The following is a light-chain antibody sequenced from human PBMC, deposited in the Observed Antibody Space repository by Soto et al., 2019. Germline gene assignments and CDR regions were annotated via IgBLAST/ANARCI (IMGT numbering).Light chain of an antibody. V-gene: IGKV3-15*01. Sequence: EIVMTQSPATLSVSPGERATLSCRASQSVSSNLAWYQHKPGQAPRLLIFGASTRATGIPARFSGSGSGTEFTLTITSLQSEDFAVYYCQQYNSWPMYTFGQGTKLEIK. CDR1: QSVSSN. CDR2: GAS. J-gene: IGKJ2*01. CDR3: QQYNSWPMYT.